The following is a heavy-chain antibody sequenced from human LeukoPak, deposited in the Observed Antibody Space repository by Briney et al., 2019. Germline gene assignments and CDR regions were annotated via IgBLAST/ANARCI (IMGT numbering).Heavy chain of an antibody. CDR1: GFTFSSYS. CDR3: ARDFDYGDGFDF. V-gene: IGHV3-72*01. CDR2: TRNKANSYIS. J-gene: IGHJ4*02. D-gene: IGHD4-17*01. Sequence: PGGSLRLSCAASGFTFSSYSMNWVRQAPGRGLEWVGRTRNKANSYISEYAASVKGRFTISRDNSKNSLYLQMNSLKTEDTAVYYCARDFDYGDGFDFWGQGTLVTVSS.